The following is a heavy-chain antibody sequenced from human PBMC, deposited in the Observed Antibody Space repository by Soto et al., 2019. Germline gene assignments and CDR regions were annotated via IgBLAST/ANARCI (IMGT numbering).Heavy chain of an antibody. Sequence: SVKVSCNASGGSFSNFGISWVRHAPGKGLGWMGGIVPVFGRPNYAQRFRGRLTMTAYESASTGYMELISLRSDDTAVYYCAREGSGYNFWGQGSQVTVCS. CDR3: AREGSGYNF. CDR2: IVPVFGRP. V-gene: IGHV1-69*13. J-gene: IGHJ4*02. CDR1: GGSFSNFG. D-gene: IGHD5-12*01.